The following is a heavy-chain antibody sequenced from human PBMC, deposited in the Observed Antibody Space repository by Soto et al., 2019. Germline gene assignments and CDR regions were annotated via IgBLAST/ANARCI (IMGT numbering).Heavy chain of an antibody. CDR3: AKDSWAIFGVPAGEYYAMDV. J-gene: IGHJ6*02. CDR1: GFTFENYA. D-gene: IGHD3-3*01. Sequence: GGSLRLSCVASGFTFENYAMSWVRQAPGKGLEWVSAISGSGGTTYYSDSVKGRFTISRDNSKNAVYLQMNDLRVEDAAEYFCAKDSWAIFGVPAGEYYAMDVWGQGTTVTVSS. CDR2: ISGSGGTT. V-gene: IGHV3-23*01.